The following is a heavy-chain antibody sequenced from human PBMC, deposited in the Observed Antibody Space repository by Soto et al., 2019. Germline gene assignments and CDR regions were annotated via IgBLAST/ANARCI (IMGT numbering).Heavy chain of an antibody. V-gene: IGHV3-15*07. D-gene: IGHD3-3*01. CDR2: IKSKTEGGTT. CDR1: SVSNAC. J-gene: IGHJ6*02. Sequence: SVSNACMNWVRQAPGKGLERVGRIKSKTEGGTTDYAAPVKGRFTISRDDSKNTLYLQMNSLKTEDTAVYYCTTYVFDFWSGYPVRLDVWGQGTTVTVSS. CDR3: TTYVFDFWSGYPVRLDV.